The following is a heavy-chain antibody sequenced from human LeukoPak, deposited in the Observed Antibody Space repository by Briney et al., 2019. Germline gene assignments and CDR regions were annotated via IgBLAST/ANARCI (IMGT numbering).Heavy chain of an antibody. V-gene: IGHV3-23*01. Sequence: GGSLRLSCAASGFTFSSYAMSWVRQAPGKGPEWVSAISGSGGSTYYADSVKGRFTISRDNSKNTLYLQMNSLRAEDTAVYYCAKDLRYNWNDLYDAFDIWGQGTMVTVSS. D-gene: IGHD1-20*01. CDR1: GFTFSSYA. J-gene: IGHJ3*02. CDR2: ISGSGGST. CDR3: AKDLRYNWNDLYDAFDI.